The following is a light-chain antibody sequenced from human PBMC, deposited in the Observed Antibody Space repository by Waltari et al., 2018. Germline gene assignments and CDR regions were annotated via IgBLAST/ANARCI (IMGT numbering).Light chain of an antibody. V-gene: IGKV3-20*01. CDR1: HSVISTY. Sequence: EIVLTPSPGTLSLSPGERPTLSCRASHSVISTYLAWYQQKPGQTPKLLIYGASSRAPGIPDRFSGSGSGTDFTLTISRLEPGDFAVYYCQQYGNSPSFGGGTKVEIK. CDR2: GAS. J-gene: IGKJ4*01. CDR3: QQYGNSPS.